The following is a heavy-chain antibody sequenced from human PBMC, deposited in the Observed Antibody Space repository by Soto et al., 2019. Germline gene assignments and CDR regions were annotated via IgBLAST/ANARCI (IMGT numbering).Heavy chain of an antibody. CDR1: GFSFSRYD. D-gene: IGHD1-1*01. Sequence: EVQLLESGGDLVQPGGSLRLSCAASGFSFSRYDMSWVRQAPGKGLEWVSGISGSGFSTYYADSVKGRFTISRDNSKNTVYLQVNSLRVEDTAVYYCAKDQLGSTYFDHWGQGTMVTVSS. J-gene: IGHJ4*02. CDR2: ISGSGFST. V-gene: IGHV3-23*01. CDR3: AKDQLGSTYFDH.